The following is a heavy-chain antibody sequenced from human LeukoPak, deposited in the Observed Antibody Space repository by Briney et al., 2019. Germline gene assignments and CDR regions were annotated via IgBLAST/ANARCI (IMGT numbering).Heavy chain of an antibody. Sequence: SGGSLRLSCAASELFFPNAWMSWVRQAPGKGLEWVSVIYSGGSTYYADSVKGRFTISRDNSKNTLYLQMNSLRAEDTAVYYCARDPIKDGYYFDYWGQGTLVTVSS. CDR2: IYSGGST. V-gene: IGHV3-66*01. CDR1: ELFFPNAW. J-gene: IGHJ4*02. CDR3: ARDPIKDGYYFDY. D-gene: IGHD5-24*01.